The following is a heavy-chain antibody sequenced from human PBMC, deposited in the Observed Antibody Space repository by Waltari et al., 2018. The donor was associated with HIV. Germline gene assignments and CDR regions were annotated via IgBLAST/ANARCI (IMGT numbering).Heavy chain of an antibody. CDR1: GYCLIAPY. CDR2: INPKSGVT. D-gene: IGHD3-16*01. J-gene: IGHJ2*01. Sequence: QVQLVQSGAVVKIPGASVRVSCKASGYCLIAPYVHWVRQAPGQGLQWMGRINPKSGVTNYPQKFQGRVSMTGDTSISTAYLEVTTLRSDDTAVYYCARGFFQNDLRGLFDLWGRGTLVTVSS. V-gene: IGHV1-2*06. CDR3: ARGFFQNDLRGLFDL.